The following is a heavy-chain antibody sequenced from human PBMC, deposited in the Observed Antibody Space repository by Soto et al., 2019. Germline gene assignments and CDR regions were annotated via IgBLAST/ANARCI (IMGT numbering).Heavy chain of an antibody. Sequence: GESLKISCKGSGYSFTSYWISWVRQMPGKGLEWMGRIDPSDSYTNYSPSFQGHVTISADKSISTAYLQWSSLKASDTAMYYCARHQGYCSSTSCYTAYYYYGMDVWGQGTTVTVS. J-gene: IGHJ6*02. CDR2: IDPSDSYT. CDR3: ARHQGYCSSTSCYTAYYYYGMDV. D-gene: IGHD2-2*02. CDR1: GYSFTSYW. V-gene: IGHV5-10-1*01.